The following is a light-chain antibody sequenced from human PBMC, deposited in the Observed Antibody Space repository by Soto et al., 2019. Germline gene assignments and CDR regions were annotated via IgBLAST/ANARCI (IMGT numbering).Light chain of an antibody. CDR1: HRGSSI. J-gene: IGKJ4*01. Sequence: EIVMSQSPATLSVSPWERATLSGRARHRGSSILASCQQKPGQNPRHLLWGASTRAPGIPARFSGSRSGTDFTLTISSLEPADYAVYYCQQRSNWPPLTFGGGTKVDIK. CDR2: GAS. V-gene: IGKV3-11*01. CDR3: QQRSNWPPLT.